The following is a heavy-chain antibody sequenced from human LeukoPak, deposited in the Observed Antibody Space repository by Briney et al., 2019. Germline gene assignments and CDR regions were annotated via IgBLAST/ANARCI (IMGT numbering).Heavy chain of an antibody. V-gene: IGHV1-2*02. J-gene: IGHJ4*02. Sequence: ASVKVSCKASGYTFTGYYMHWVRQAPGQGLEWMGWINPNSGGTNYAQKFQGRVTMTRDTFISTAYMELSRLRSDDTAAYYCARSPHILTGENFDYWGQGTLLTVSS. D-gene: IGHD3-9*01. CDR1: GYTFTGYY. CDR3: ARSPHILTGENFDY. CDR2: INPNSGGT.